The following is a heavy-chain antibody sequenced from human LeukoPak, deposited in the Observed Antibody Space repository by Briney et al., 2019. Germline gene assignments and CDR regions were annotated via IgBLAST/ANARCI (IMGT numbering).Heavy chain of an antibody. D-gene: IGHD3-16*02. V-gene: IGHV3-30*02. Sequence: PGGSLRLSCAASGFTFSSYGMHWVRQAPGKGLEWVAFIRYDGSNKYYADSVKGRFTISRDNSKSTMYLQMNSLRVEDTAVYYCAKGPTPYVWGSYPDFWGQGTLVTVSS. CDR2: IRYDGSNK. CDR3: AKGPTPYVWGSYPDF. CDR1: GFTFSSYG. J-gene: IGHJ4*02.